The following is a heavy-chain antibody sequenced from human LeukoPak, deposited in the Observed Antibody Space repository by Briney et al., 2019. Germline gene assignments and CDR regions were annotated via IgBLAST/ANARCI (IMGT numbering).Heavy chain of an antibody. V-gene: IGHV4-34*01. J-gene: IGHJ4*02. CDR1: GGSFSGYY. CDR2: LNHSGST. D-gene: IGHD3-10*01. Sequence: SETLSLTCAVYGGSFSGYYWSGIRHPPGKGLEWIGELNHSGSTNYNPSLKSRVTISVDTSKTQFSLKLSSVTAADTAVYYCARGRNYYYGSGSYYFDYWGQGTLVTVSS. CDR3: ARGRNYYYGSGSYYFDY.